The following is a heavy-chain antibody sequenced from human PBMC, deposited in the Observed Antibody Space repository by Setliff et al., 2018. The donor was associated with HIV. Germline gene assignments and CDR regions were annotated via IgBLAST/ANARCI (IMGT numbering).Heavy chain of an antibody. Sequence: SETLSLTCSVSSCSVSGYYLGWIRQPPGKKLEWIGYIHSSGSTIYSASLKSRVSISVDTSKNQVSLRLSSVTAADTAVYYCARPVLQAEYFDHWGQGTMVTVSS. CDR1: SCSVSGYY. V-gene: IGHV4-59*08. D-gene: IGHD3-10*01. CDR2: IHSSGST. J-gene: IGHJ1*01. CDR3: ARPVLQAEYFDH.